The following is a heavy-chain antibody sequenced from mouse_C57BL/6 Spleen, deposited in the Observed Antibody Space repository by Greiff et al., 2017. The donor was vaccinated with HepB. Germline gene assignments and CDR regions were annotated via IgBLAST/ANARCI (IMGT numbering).Heavy chain of an antibody. CDR2: INPSSGYT. Sequence: QVQLKQSGAELARPGASVKMSCKASGYTFTSYTMHWVKQRPGQGLEWIGYINPSSGYTKYNQKFKDKATLTADKSSSTAYMQLSSLTSEDSAVYYCARSYDYYYAMDYWGQGTSVTVSS. D-gene: IGHD2-4*01. CDR1: GYTFTSYT. V-gene: IGHV1-4*01. J-gene: IGHJ4*01. CDR3: ARSYDYYYAMDY.